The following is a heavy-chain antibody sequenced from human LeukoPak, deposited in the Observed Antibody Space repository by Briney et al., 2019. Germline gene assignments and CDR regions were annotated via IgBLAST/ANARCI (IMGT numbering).Heavy chain of an antibody. CDR1: GYTFTSYA. D-gene: IGHD3-22*01. CDR3: ARPQGPHYYDSTSSFDY. V-gene: IGHV7-4-1*02. CDR2: INTNTGNP. J-gene: IGHJ4*02. Sequence: ASVKVSCKASGYTFTSYAMNWVRQAPGQGLEWMGWINTNTGNPTYAQGFTGRFVFSLDTSVSTAYLQISSLKAEDTAVYYCARPQGPHYYDSTSSFDYWGQGTLVTVSS.